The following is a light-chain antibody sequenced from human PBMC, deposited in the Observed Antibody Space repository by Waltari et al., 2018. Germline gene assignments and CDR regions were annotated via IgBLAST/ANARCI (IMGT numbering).Light chain of an antibody. Sequence: DIVMTQSPDSLAVSLGERATINCKSSQSILHRSRNRNALAWYQQKPGKPPKLLFFWAATRESGAPDRFSVSGSGTDFTLTISSLQAEDVAVYYCQQYYNAPLTFGGGTKVEIK. V-gene: IGKV4-1*01. CDR3: QQYYNAPLT. J-gene: IGKJ4*01. CDR1: QSILHRSRNRNA. CDR2: WAA.